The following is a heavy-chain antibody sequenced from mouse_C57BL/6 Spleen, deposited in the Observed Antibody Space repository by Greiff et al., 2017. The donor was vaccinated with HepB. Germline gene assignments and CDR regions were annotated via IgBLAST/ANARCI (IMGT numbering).Heavy chain of an antibody. CDR1: GFSLSTSGMG. Sequence: VKLMESGPGILQSSQTLSLTCSFSGFSLSTSGMGVSWIRQPSGKGLEWLAHIYWDDDKRYNPSLKSRLTISKDTSRNQVFLKITSVDTADTATYYCARYPSYDPYAMDYWGQGTSVTVSS. CDR3: ARYPSYDPYAMDY. D-gene: IGHD2-3*01. J-gene: IGHJ4*01. V-gene: IGHV8-12*01. CDR2: IYWDDDK.